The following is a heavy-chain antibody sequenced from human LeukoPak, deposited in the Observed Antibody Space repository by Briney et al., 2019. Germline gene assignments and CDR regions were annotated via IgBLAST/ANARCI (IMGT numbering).Heavy chain of an antibody. CDR1: GRPISRYH. Sequence: PSETLSLTCTVSGRPISRYHWRWTRNPPGEGRVGIGYIYYRWNTNYNPPLKSRVTISVDTSKNQFSLKLSSVTAADTAVYYCAGGDYDFWSGRPRSFDYWGQGTLVTISS. D-gene: IGHD3-3*01. CDR3: AGGDYDFWSGRPRSFDY. V-gene: IGHV4-59*01. J-gene: IGHJ4*02. CDR2: IYYRWNT.